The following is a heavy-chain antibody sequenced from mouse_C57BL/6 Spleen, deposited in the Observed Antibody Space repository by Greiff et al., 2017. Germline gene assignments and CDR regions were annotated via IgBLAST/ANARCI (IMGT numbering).Heavy chain of an antibody. Sequence: QVQLQQPGAELVMPGASVKLSCKASGYTFTSYWMHWVKQRPGQGLEWIGEIDPSDSYTNYNQKFKGKSTLTVDKSSSTAYMQLSSLTSEDSAVYYCARVRDYYGSSGFAYWGQGTLVTVSA. D-gene: IGHD1-1*01. CDR1: GYTFTSYW. CDR3: ARVRDYYGSSGFAY. V-gene: IGHV1-69*01. CDR2: IDPSDSYT. J-gene: IGHJ3*01.